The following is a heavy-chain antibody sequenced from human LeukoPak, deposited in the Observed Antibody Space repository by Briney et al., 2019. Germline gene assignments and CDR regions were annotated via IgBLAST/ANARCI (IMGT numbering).Heavy chain of an antibody. J-gene: IGHJ4*01. D-gene: IGHD1-26*01. CDR3: SRLFSGSPGDY. CDR2: IYYSGST. V-gene: IGHV4-31*03. Sequence: SETLSLTCTVSGGSISSGGYYWSWIRQHPGKGLEWIGYIYYSGSTYYNPSLKSRVTISVDMSKNQFSLKVNSVTAADTAVYLCSRLFSGSPGDYWGQGILVTVSS. CDR1: GGSISSGGYY.